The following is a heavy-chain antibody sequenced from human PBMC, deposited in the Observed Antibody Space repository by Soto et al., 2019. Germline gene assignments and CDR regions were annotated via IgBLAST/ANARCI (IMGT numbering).Heavy chain of an antibody. J-gene: IGHJ6*02. D-gene: IGHD4-17*01. Sequence: EASVKVSCKASGNTVPNYAIHWVRQAPGQRLEWMGWINPNSGDTNYAQKFQGWVTMTRDTSISTAYMELSRLRSDDTAVYYCARGTTVSYYYYGMDVWGQGTTVTVSS. CDR1: GNTVPNYA. V-gene: IGHV1-2*04. CDR2: INPNSGDT. CDR3: ARGTTVSYYYYGMDV.